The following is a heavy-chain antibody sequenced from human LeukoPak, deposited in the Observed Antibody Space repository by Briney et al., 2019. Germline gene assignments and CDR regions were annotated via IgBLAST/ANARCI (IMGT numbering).Heavy chain of an antibody. CDR1: GYSISSGYY. V-gene: IGHV4-38-2*02. Sequence: PSETLSLTCTVSGYSISSGYYWGWIRQPPGKGLEWIGSIYHSGSTYYNPSLKSRVTISVDTSKNQFSLKLSSVTAADTAVYYCARDQEDGSGSYYPQYNWFDPWGQGTLVTVSS. J-gene: IGHJ5*02. D-gene: IGHD3-10*01. CDR2: IYHSGST. CDR3: ARDQEDGSGSYYPQYNWFDP.